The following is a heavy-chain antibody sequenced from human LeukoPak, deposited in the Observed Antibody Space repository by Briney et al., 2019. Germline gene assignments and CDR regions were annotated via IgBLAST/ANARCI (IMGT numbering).Heavy chain of an antibody. CDR1: GSSITVYY. Sequence: SETLSLTCRVSGSSITVYYWNWIRQSPGKGLEWIGSISYSGSTNYNPSLKSRVTISVDTSKNQFSLKLSSVTAADTAVYYCARGGVVPAAIYYWGQGTLVTVSS. CDR3: ARGGVVPAAIYY. D-gene: IGHD2-2*02. CDR2: ISYSGST. V-gene: IGHV4-59*01. J-gene: IGHJ4*02.